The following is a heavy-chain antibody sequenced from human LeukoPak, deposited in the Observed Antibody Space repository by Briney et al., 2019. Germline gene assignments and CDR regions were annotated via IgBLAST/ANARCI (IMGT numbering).Heavy chain of an antibody. CDR1: GFTFSNHW. Sequence: GGSLRLSCAASGFTFSNHWMHWVRQAPGKGLIWVSRINKDGSTTDYADSVKGRFTISRDNAKNTLFLQVSSLRAEDTALYYCAREVAATGRYFEYWGQGTLVTVSS. D-gene: IGHD5-12*01. J-gene: IGHJ4*02. V-gene: IGHV3-74*01. CDR2: INKDGSTT. CDR3: AREVAATGRYFEY.